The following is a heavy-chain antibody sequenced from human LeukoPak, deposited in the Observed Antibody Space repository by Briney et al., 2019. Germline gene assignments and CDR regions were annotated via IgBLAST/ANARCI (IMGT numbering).Heavy chain of an antibody. J-gene: IGHJ4*02. D-gene: IGHD3-22*01. CDR1: GGSISSSSYY. CDR3: ASTFSYYDSDFNFDY. CDR2: IYYSGST. V-gene: IGHV4-39*07. Sequence: SETLSLTCTVSGGSISSSSYYWGWIRQPPGKGLEWIGSIYYSGSTYYNPSLKSRVTISVDTSKNQFSLKLSSVTAADTAVYYCASTFSYYDSDFNFDYWGQGTLVTASS.